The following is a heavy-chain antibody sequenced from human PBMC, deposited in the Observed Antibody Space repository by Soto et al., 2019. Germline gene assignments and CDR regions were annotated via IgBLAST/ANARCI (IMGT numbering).Heavy chain of an antibody. V-gene: IGHV3-64*01. J-gene: IGHJ4*02. CDR3: TREGSGYDY. CDR1: GFTFSSYS. Sequence: EVQLVQSGGGAVQPGGSLRLSCAASGFTFSSYSMHWVRQAPGKGLEYVSAITGNGGNTYYANSVKGRFTISRDNSKNSLYLQMGSLRAEDMAVYFCTREGSGYDYWGQGTLATVSS. D-gene: IGHD3-10*01. CDR2: ITGNGGNT.